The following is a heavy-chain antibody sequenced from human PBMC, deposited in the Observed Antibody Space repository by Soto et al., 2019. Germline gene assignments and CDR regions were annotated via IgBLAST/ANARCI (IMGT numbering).Heavy chain of an antibody. Sequence: EVQLVESGGGLVQPGGSLRLSCAASGFTFSSYNMNWVRQAPGKGLEWVSYISSSSSTIYYADSVKGRFTISRDNAKNSLYLKKNSLRAEDTAVYYCARSSQWLVGGLDYWGQGTLVTVSS. CDR2: ISSSSSTI. CDR3: ARSSQWLVGGLDY. J-gene: IGHJ4*02. V-gene: IGHV3-48*01. D-gene: IGHD6-19*01. CDR1: GFTFSSYN.